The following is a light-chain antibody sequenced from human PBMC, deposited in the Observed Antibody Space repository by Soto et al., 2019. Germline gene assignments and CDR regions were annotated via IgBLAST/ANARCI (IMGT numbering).Light chain of an antibody. Sequence: DIQMTQSPSSLSASVGDRVTITCRASLTIGDSLSWFQQKAGKPPTLLIYGASALQSGVPARFSGSGSGTDFTLTISNMQREDFATYYCLQTYNLPRTFGQGTKLDI. CDR1: LTIGDS. CDR3: LQTYNLPRT. J-gene: IGKJ1*01. V-gene: IGKV1-39*01. CDR2: GAS.